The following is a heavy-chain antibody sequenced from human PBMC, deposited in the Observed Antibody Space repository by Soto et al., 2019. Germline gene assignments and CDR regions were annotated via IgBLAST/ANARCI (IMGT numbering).Heavy chain of an antibody. J-gene: IGHJ5*02. D-gene: IGHD1-1*01. CDR3: ARCFRTLRWFDP. CDR2: IYYSGST. V-gene: IGHV4-39*01. CDR1: GGSISSSSYY. Sequence: QLQLQESGPGLVKPSETLSLTCTVSGGSISSSSYYWGWIRQPPGKGLEWIGSIYYSGSTYYNPSLKSRVTISVDTSKNQFSLKLSSVTAADTAVYYCARCFRTLRWFDPWGQGTLVTVSS.